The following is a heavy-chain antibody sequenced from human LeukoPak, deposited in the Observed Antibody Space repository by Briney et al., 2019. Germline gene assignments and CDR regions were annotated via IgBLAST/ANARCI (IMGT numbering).Heavy chain of an antibody. CDR3: ARLLASHIEYYFDY. D-gene: IGHD2-21*01. J-gene: IGHJ4*02. Sequence: SETLSLTCTVSGGSISSSSYYWGWIRQPPGKGLEWIGSIYYSGSTYYNPSLKSRVTISVDTSKNQFSLKLSSVTAADTAVYYCARLLASHIEYYFDYWGQGTLVTVSS. CDR2: IYYSGST. CDR1: GGSISSSSYY. V-gene: IGHV4-39*01.